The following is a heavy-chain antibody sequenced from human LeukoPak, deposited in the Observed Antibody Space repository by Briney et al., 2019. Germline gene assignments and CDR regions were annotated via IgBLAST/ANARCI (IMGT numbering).Heavy chain of an antibody. CDR2: INHSGST. CDR3: ARAGFRLFDI. J-gene: IGHJ3*02. CDR1: GGSFSGYY. V-gene: IGHV4-34*01. Sequence: SETLSLTCAVYGGSFSGYYWSWIRQPPGKGLEWIGEINHSGSTNYNPSLKSRVTISVDTSKNQFSLKLSSVTAADTAVYYCARAGFRLFDIWGQGTMVTVSS. D-gene: IGHD1-14*01.